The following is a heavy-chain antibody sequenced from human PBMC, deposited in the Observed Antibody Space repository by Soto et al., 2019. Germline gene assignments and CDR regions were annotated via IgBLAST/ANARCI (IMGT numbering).Heavy chain of an antibody. CDR3: AKNPHWNDVKYFDY. J-gene: IGHJ4*02. CDR1: GFTFRSYA. CDR2: ISGRGSST. Sequence: HPGGSLRLSCADSGFTFRSYAMSWVRQAPGKGLEWVSTISGRGSSTYYAGSVKGRFTISRDNSKNTVHLQMNSLRADDTAVYYCAKNPHWNDVKYFDYWGQGTLVTVSS. D-gene: IGHD1-1*01. V-gene: IGHV3-23*01.